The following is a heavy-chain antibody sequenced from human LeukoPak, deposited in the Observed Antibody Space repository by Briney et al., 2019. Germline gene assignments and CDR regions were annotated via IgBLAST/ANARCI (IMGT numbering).Heavy chain of an antibody. CDR3: ASAGYYYYYMDV. J-gene: IGHJ6*03. CDR2: IIPIFGTA. V-gene: IGHV1-69*05. CDR1: GGTFSSYA. Sequence: VASVKVSCKASGGTFSSYAISWVRQATGQGLEWMGRIIPIFGTANYAQKFQGRVTITTDESTSTAYMELSSLRSEDTAVYYCASAGYYYYYMDVWGKGTTVTVSS. D-gene: IGHD6-13*01.